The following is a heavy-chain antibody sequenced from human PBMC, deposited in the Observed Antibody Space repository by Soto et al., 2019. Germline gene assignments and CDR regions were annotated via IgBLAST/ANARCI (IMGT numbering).Heavy chain of an antibody. Sequence: GGSLRLSCAASGFTFSNAWMNWVRQAPGKGLEWVGRIKSKTDGGTTDYAAPVKGRFTISRDDSQNTLYLQINSLKTVGTAVYYCTTVPGVVRGVTRAPTKGLKSGYYYGMDVWGQGTTVTVSS. CDR2: IKSKTDGGTT. CDR1: GFTFSNAW. CDR3: TTVPGVVRGVTRAPTKGLKSGYYYGMDV. V-gene: IGHV3-15*07. J-gene: IGHJ6*02. D-gene: IGHD3-10*01.